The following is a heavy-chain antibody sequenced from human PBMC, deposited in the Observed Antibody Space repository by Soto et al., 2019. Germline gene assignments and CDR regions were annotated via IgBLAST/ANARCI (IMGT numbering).Heavy chain of an antibody. V-gene: IGHV4-30-4*01. D-gene: IGHD3-22*01. CDR2: VYYSGAT. CDR1: GDSINNYDHF. Sequence: QVQLQESGPGLVKPSETLSLTCTVSGDSINNYDHFWTWIRRKPGEGLEWIGYVYYSGATYYSPSLKTPFYIALHKSQNFFPLPLTSVTAADSAVYYCATTNGAYSYDSVSWGQGTLVTVSS. J-gene: IGHJ5*02. CDR3: ATTNGAYSYDSVS.